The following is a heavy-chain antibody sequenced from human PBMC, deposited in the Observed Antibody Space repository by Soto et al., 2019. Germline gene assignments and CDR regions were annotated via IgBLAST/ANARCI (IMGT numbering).Heavy chain of an antibody. D-gene: IGHD3-3*01. Sequence: ASVKVSCKASGYTFTSNYMHWVRQTPGQGLEWMGVINPSGGATTYAQEFQGRATLTRDTSTSTVYMELNSLTSEDTAVYYCAKGYDDGGYNWFDPWGQGTLVTVSS. CDR1: GYTFTSNY. CDR3: AKGYDDGGYNWFDP. V-gene: IGHV1-46*01. J-gene: IGHJ5*02. CDR2: INPSGGAT.